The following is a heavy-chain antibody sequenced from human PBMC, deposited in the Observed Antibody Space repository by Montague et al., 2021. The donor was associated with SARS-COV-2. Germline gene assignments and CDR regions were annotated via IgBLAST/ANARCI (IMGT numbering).Heavy chain of an antibody. CDR2: VHYTGST. CDR3: VREGRSSAYAMDY. CDR1: GGSMSGYY. D-gene: IGHD3-22*01. Sequence: SETLSLTCAVSGGSMSGYYWTWIRQSPGKGLEWIGYVHYTGSTKYNPSLKTRVSLSLDTPKNHFSLHLSSVAAADTAVYYCVREGRSSAYAMDYWGQGTLVTVSS. J-gene: IGHJ4*02. V-gene: IGHV4-59*01.